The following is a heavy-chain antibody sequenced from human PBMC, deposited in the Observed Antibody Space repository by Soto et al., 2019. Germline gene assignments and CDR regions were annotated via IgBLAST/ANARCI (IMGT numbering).Heavy chain of an antibody. CDR3: AKGVPAATRYFQH. CDR1: GFSFSSYW. Sequence: VQLVESGGGLVQPGGSLRLSCAASGFSFSSYWMHWVRHAPGKGLVWVSHINSDGSSATYADYVKGRFTISRDNAKNTLYLQMNSLTPEETAVYYCAKGVPAATRYFQHWGQCTLVNVSS. CDR2: INSDGSSA. J-gene: IGHJ1*01. D-gene: IGHD2-2*01. V-gene: IGHV3-74*01.